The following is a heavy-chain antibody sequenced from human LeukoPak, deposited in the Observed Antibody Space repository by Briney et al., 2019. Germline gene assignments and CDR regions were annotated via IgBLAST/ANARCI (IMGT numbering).Heavy chain of an antibody. J-gene: IGHJ6*03. D-gene: IGHD2-15*01. V-gene: IGHV1-18*01. CDR2: ISAYNGNT. CDR1: GYTFTSYG. CDR3: ATRRRVVANDGYYYYYMDV. Sequence: PVASVTVSCKASGYTFTSYGISWVRQAPGQGLEWTGWISAYNGNTNYAQKLQGRVTMTTDTSTSTAYMELRSLRSDDTAVYYCATRRRVVANDGYYYYYMDVWGKGTTVTVSS.